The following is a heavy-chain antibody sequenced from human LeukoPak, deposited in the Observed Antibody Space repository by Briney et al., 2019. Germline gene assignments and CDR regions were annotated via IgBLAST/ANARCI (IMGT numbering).Heavy chain of an antibody. D-gene: IGHD3-9*01. CDR2: INWNGGST. Sequence: GGSLRLFCAASGFTFDDYGMSWVRQAPGKGLEWASGINWNGGSTGYADSVKGRFTISRDNAKKSLYLQMNSLRAEDTALYHCARVRDILTGYSTYYFDYWGQGTLVTVSS. J-gene: IGHJ4*02. V-gene: IGHV3-20*01. CDR3: ARVRDILTGYSTYYFDY. CDR1: GFTFDDYG.